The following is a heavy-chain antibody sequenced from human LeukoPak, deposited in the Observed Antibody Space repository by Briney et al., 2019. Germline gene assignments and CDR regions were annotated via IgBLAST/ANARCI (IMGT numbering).Heavy chain of an antibody. Sequence: GESLKISCKASGYSFTTYWIAWVRQMPGKGLEWMGNIDPSDSYTNYSPSFQGHVTISADKSISTAYLQWSSLKASDTAVYYCARAFGTTWHFDYWGQGTLVTVSS. CDR1: GYSFTTYW. CDR3: ARAFGTTWHFDY. D-gene: IGHD3-16*01. V-gene: IGHV5-10-1*01. CDR2: IDPSDSYT. J-gene: IGHJ4*02.